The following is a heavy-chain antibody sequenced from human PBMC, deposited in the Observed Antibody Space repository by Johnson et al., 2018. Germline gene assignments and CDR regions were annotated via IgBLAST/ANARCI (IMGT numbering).Heavy chain of an antibody. CDR3: ARDEIAVVPGALDYYYGMDV. CDR2: ITSDGSNT. Sequence: EVQLLETGGTLVQPGGSLRLSCAASGFTFSNYWIHWVRQAPGEGLVWVSRITSDGSNTDYAGSVKGRFTLSRDNARNMVYLQMNSPRVEETAVYYCARDEIAVVPGALDYYYGMDVWGQGTTVRVSS. J-gene: IGHJ6*02. V-gene: IGHV3-74*01. D-gene: IGHD2-2*01. CDR1: GFTFSNYW.